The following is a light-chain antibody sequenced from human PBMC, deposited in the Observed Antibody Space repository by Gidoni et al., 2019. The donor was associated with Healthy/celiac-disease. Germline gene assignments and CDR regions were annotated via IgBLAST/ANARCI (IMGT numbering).Light chain of an antibody. J-gene: IGKJ2*01. CDR3: QQRTNWLYT. CDR1: QSVSSY. CDR2: DAS. Sequence: EIVLTQSPATLSLSPGERATLSCRASQSVSSYLAWYQQKPGQAPRLLIYDASNRATGIPARFGGSGSGTDFTLTISSLEPEDFAVYYCQQRTNWLYTFXQXTELEIK. V-gene: IGKV3-11*01.